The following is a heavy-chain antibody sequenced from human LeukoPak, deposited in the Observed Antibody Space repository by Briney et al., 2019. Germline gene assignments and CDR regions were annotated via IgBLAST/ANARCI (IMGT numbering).Heavy chain of an antibody. D-gene: IGHD6-19*01. V-gene: IGHV4-59*01. J-gene: IGHJ6*03. CDR3: ARAQYSSGWSFYYYYYMDV. CDR2: IYYSGST. CDR1: GGSISISYY. Sequence: SETLSLTCTVPGGSISISYYWSWIRQPPGKGLEWIGYIYYSGSTNYNPSLKSRVTISVDTSKNQFSLKLSSVTAADTAVYYCARAQYSSGWSFYYYYYMDVWGKGTTVTVSS.